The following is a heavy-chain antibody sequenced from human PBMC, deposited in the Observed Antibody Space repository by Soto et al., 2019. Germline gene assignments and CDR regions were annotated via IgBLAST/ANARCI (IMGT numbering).Heavy chain of an antibody. CDR3: ARHDGEQQLFFHLNWFDP. CDR2: IYYSGST. J-gene: IGHJ5*02. Sequence: PSETLSLTCTVSGCSISSSSYYWGWIRQPPGKGLEWIGSIYYSGSTYYNPSLKSRVTISVDTSKNQFSLKLSSVTAADTAVYYCARHDGEQQLFFHLNWFDPWGQGTLVTVSS. V-gene: IGHV4-39*01. CDR1: GCSISSSSYY. D-gene: IGHD6-13*01.